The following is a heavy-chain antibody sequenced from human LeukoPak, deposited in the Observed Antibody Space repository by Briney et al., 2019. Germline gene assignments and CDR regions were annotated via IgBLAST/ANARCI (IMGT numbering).Heavy chain of an antibody. CDR2: IHCTGIT. CDR1: GGSFSSGSSY. J-gene: IGHJ6*02. CDR3: VRRYSYGRRAPYGMDV. V-gene: IGHV4-61*01. D-gene: IGHD5-18*01. Sequence: KPSETLSLTCTVSGGSFSSGSSYWSWIRQPPGKGLEWIGYIHCTGITNYNPSLKSRVTISVDTSKNQFSLKLSSVTAADTAVYYCVRRYSYGRRAPYGMDVWGQGTTVTVSS.